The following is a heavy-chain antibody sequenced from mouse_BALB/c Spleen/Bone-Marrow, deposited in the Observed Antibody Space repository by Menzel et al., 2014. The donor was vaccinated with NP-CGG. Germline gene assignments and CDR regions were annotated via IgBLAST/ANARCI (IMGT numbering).Heavy chain of an antibody. CDR1: GFNIKDTY. D-gene: IGHD3-1*01. J-gene: IGHJ2*01. Sequence: VQLKESGAELVKPGASVKLSCTASGFNIKDTYIHWVKQRPEQGLEWIGRIDPANADTKYGPKFQGKATITADTSSNTVYLQFISLTSEDTAIYYCVRAARTLDYLGQGTTLAVSS. CDR3: VRAARTLDY. V-gene: IGHV14-3*02. CDR2: IDPANADT.